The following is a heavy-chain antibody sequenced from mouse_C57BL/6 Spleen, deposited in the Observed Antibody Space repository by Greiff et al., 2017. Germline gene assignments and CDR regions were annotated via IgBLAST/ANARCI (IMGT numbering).Heavy chain of an antibody. CDR3: ARGGQGYGSSSGFAY. CDR1: GYTFTSYG. J-gene: IGHJ3*01. CDR2: IYIGNGYT. V-gene: IGHV1-58*01. Sequence: EVQLQESGAELVRPGSSVKMSCKTSGYTFTSYGINWVKQRPGQGLEWIGYIYIGNGYTEYNEKFKGKATLTSDTSSSPAYMQLSSLTSEDSAIYFCARGGQGYGSSSGFAYWGQGTLVTVSA. D-gene: IGHD1-1*01.